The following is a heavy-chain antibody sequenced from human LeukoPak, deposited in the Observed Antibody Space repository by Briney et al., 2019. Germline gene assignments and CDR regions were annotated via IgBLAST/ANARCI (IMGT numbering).Heavy chain of an antibody. CDR3: AKGAYDYIEIGYFDS. CDR2: ISGDGGST. J-gene: IGHJ4*02. CDR1: GFTFDDYA. D-gene: IGHD5-12*01. V-gene: IGHV3-43*02. Sequence: GGSLRLSCAASGFTFDDYAMHWVRQAPGKGLEWVSLISGDGGSTYYADSVKGRFTISRDNSKNTVFLQMNSLRAEDTAIYYCAKGAYDYIEIGYFDSWGQGTLVTVSS.